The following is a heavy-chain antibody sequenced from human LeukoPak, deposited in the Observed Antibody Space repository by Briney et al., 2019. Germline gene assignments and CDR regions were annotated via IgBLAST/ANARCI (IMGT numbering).Heavy chain of an antibody. CDR1: GFTFGNFW. D-gene: IGHD2-21*02. CDR3: ARDSAYCGGDCYSFDY. V-gene: IGHV3-74*01. J-gene: IGHJ4*02. CDR2: INTDGSST. Sequence: PGGSLRLSCAASGFTFGNFWMHWVRQAPGKGLVWVSRINTDGSSTNYADSVKGRFTISRDNAKNTLYLQMNSLRAEDTAVYYCARDSAYCGGDCYSFDYWGQGTLVTVSS.